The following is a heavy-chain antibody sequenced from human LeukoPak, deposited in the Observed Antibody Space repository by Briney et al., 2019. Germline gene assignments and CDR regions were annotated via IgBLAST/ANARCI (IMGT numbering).Heavy chain of an antibody. CDR2: IYYSGST. J-gene: IGHJ3*02. D-gene: IGHD5-24*01. CDR3: ARGGYGWLQLGWAFDI. Sequence: SETLSLTCTVSGGSISSYYWSWIRQPPGKGLEWIGYIYYSGSTNYNPCLKSRVTISVDTSKNQFSLKLSSVTAADTAVYYCARGGYGWLQLGWAFDIWGQGTMVTVSS. CDR1: GGSISSYY. V-gene: IGHV4-59*01.